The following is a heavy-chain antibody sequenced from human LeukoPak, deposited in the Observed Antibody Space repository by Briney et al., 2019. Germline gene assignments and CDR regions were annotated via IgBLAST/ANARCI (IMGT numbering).Heavy chain of an antibody. J-gene: IGHJ6*02. V-gene: IGHV3-30-3*01. Sequence: PGGSLRLSCAAPGFTFSSYAMHWVRQAPGKGLEWVAVISYDGSNKYYADSVKGRFTISRDNSKNTLYLQMNSLRAEDTAVYYCATLVATVWGQGTTVTVSS. D-gene: IGHD5-12*01. CDR3: ATLVATV. CDR1: GFTFSSYA. CDR2: ISYDGSNK.